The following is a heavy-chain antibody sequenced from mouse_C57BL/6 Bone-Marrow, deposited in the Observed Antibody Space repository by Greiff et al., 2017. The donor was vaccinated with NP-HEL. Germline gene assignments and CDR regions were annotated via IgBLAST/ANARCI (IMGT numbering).Heavy chain of an antibody. J-gene: IGHJ3*01. CDR2: IYPGSGST. CDR3: ESKRTTGSWFAD. V-gene: IGHV1-55*01. D-gene: IGHD4-1*02. Sequence: QVQLQQPGAELVKPGASVKMSCKASGYTFTSYWITWVKQRPGQGLEWIGDIYPGSGSTYYTEKFKGKATLSVDTSSSTAYMQLRSLTSEDSAVYTCESKRTTGSWFADRGQGALVTVSA. CDR1: GYTFTSYW.